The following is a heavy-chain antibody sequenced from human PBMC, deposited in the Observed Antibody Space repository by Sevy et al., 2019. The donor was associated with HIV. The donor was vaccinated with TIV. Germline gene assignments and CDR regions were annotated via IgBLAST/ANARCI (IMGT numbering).Heavy chain of an antibody. D-gene: IGHD2-2*01. CDR3: VKANYCSSTSCSYDY. CDR2: ISSNGGST. J-gene: IGHJ4*02. CDR1: GFTFSSYA. Sequence: GGSLRLSCSASGFTFSSYAMHWVRQAPGKGLEYVSDISSNGGSTYYADSVKGRFTISRDNSKNTLYLQMSSLRAEDTAVYYCVKANYCSSTSCSYDYWGQGTLVTVSS. V-gene: IGHV3-64D*06.